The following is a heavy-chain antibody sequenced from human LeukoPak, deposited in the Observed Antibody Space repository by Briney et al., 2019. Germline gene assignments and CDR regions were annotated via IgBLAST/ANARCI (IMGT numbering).Heavy chain of an antibody. CDR2: ISGSGGST. CDR1: GFTFSSYA. CDR3: AKDRGYCTNGVCPLFDY. V-gene: IGHV3-23*01. Sequence: GGSLRLSCAASGFTFSSYAMSWVRQAPGKGLEWVSAISGSGGSTCYADSVKGRFTISRDNSKNTLYLQMNSLRAEDTAVYYCAKDRGYCTNGVCPLFDYWGQGTLVTVSS. D-gene: IGHD2-8*01. J-gene: IGHJ4*02.